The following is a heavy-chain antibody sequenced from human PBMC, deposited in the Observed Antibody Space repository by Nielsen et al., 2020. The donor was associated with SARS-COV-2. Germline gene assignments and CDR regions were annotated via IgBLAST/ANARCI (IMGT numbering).Heavy chain of an antibody. CDR1: GFTFSSYG. V-gene: IGHV3-33*01. D-gene: IGHD3-9*01. CDR2: IWYDGSNK. J-gene: IGHJ5*02. CDR3: ARGKVDYDILTGYWGGIADWFDP. Sequence: GSLRLSCAASGFTFSSYGMHWVRQAPGKGLEWVAVIWYDGSNKYYADSVKGRFTISRDNSKNTLYLQMNSLRAEDTAVYYCARGKVDYDILTGYWGGIADWFDPWGQGTLVTVSS.